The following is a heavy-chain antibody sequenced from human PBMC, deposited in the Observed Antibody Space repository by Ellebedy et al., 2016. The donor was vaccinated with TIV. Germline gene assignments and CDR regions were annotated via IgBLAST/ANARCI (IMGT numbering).Heavy chain of an antibody. J-gene: IGHJ4*02. Sequence: SETLSLTCAVSGGSINTSHWWSWVRQPPGKGLEWLGEIYHLGTTNDNPSLKSRVTMSVDKSKNQFSLTLNSVTAADTAVYYCVRRGYDVDYWGPGTLVTVFS. CDR1: GGSINTSHW. D-gene: IGHD3-22*01. V-gene: IGHV4-4*02. CDR2: IYHLGTT. CDR3: VRRGYDVDY.